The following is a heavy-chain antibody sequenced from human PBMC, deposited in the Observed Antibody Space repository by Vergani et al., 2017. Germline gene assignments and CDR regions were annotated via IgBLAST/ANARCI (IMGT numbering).Heavy chain of an antibody. CDR3: AKDGTFGPGGDHYMDV. CDR1: GFTFSSYG. Sequence: QVQLVESGGGVVQPGRSLRLSCAASGFTFSSYGMHWVRQAPDKGLEWVAVISYDGSNKYYADSVKVRFTISRENSKNTLYLQMNSLRAEDAAVYYCAKDGTFGPGGDHYMDVGGKGTTVTVSS. J-gene: IGHJ6*03. D-gene: IGHD3/OR15-3a*01. CDR2: ISYDGSNK. V-gene: IGHV3-30*18.